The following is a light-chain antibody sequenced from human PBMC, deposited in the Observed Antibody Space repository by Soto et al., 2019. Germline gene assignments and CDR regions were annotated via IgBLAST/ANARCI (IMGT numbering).Light chain of an antibody. CDR1: NSDVGGYNY. CDR3: SSSAGSNPL. Sequence: QSALTQPPSASGSPGQSVTISCTGTNSDVGGYNYVSWYQQHPGKAPKLMIYEVSRRPSGVPDRFSGSKSGNTASLTVSGLQADDEADYYCSSSAGSNPLFGGGTKLTVL. J-gene: IGLJ2*01. V-gene: IGLV2-8*01. CDR2: EVS.